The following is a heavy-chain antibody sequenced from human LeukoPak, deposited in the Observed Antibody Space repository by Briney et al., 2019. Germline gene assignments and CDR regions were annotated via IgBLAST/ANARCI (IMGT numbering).Heavy chain of an antibody. J-gene: IGHJ4*02. CDR3: ARGGSGYFDY. CDR2: IYYSGST. CDR1: GGSISSGDYY. V-gene: IGHV4-61*08. D-gene: IGHD3-3*01. Sequence: PSETLSLTCTVSGGSISSGDYYWSWIRQPPGKGLEWIGYIYYSGSTYYNPSLKSRVTISVGTSKTQLSLKLTSVTAADTAVYYCARGGSGYFDYWGQGTLVTVSS.